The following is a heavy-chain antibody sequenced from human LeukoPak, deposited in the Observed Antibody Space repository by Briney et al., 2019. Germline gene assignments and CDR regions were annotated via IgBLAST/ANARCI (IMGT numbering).Heavy chain of an antibody. CDR2: INPNSGGT. J-gene: IGHJ6*03. CDR1: GYTFTSYG. CDR3: AALWFGASMDV. V-gene: IGHV1-2*06. Sequence: ASVKVSCKASGYTFTSYGISWVRQAPGQGLEWMGRINPNSGGTNYAQKFQGRVTMTRDTSISTAYMELSRLRSDDTAVYYCAALWFGASMDVWGKGTTVTVSS. D-gene: IGHD3-10*01.